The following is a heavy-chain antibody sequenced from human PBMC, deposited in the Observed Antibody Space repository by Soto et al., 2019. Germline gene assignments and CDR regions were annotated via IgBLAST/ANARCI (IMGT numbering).Heavy chain of an antibody. CDR3: AKSSELRGLY. CDR1: GFTFSSYG. J-gene: IGHJ4*02. CDR2: ISYDGSNK. D-gene: IGHD1-26*01. V-gene: IGHV3-30*18. Sequence: GGSLRLSCAASGFTFSSYGMHWVRQAPGKGLEWVAVISYDGSNKYYADSVKGRFTISRDNSKNTLYLQMNSLRAEDTAVYYCAKSSELRGLYWGQGTLVTVSA.